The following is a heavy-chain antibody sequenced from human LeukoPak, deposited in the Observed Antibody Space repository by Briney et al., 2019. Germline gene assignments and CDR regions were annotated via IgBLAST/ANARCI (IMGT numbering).Heavy chain of an antibody. V-gene: IGHV4-4*07. Sequence: SETLSLTCSVSGGSISSYYWSWIRQPAGKGLEWIGRIYSSGSTNYNPSLKSRVTMSVDTSKNQFSLKLSSVTAADTAVYYCARDRLAVAGVYFYHGMEVWGQGTTVTVSS. J-gene: IGHJ6*02. CDR1: GGSISSYY. D-gene: IGHD6-19*01. CDR2: IYSSGST. CDR3: ARDRLAVAGVYFYHGMEV.